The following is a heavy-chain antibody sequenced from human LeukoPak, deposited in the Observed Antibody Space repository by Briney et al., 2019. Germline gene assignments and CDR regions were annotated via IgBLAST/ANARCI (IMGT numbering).Heavy chain of an antibody. D-gene: IGHD4-17*01. Sequence: GGSLRLSCAASGFIFSSYWVSWVRQAPGKGLEWVANIKQDGGEEHYVDSVKGRFTISRDNAKNSLYLQMDSLRAEDTAVYYCARDKSADYGDSYFDSWGQGILVTVSS. CDR1: GFIFSSYW. CDR3: ARDKSADYGDSYFDS. V-gene: IGHV3-7*01. CDR2: IKQDGGEE. J-gene: IGHJ4*02.